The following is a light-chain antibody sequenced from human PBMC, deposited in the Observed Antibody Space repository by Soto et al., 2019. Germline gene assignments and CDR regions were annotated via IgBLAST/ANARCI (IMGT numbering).Light chain of an antibody. Sequence: DIQITQSPSSLSSPILERFTITCRASEGISNYLAWYQQKPGKAPKLLIYKASTLKSGVPSRFSGSGSGTEFTLTISSLQPDDFATYYCQHYNSYSEAFGQGTKVDIK. J-gene: IGKJ1*01. CDR2: KAS. CDR1: EGISNY. V-gene: IGKV1-5*03. CDR3: QHYNSYSEA.